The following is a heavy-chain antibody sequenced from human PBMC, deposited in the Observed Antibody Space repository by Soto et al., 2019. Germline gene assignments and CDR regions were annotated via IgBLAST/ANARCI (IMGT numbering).Heavy chain of an antibody. V-gene: IGHV3-73*01. J-gene: IGHJ6*02. CDR1: GFIFSGSA. CDR3: ARGQGAAIGDYYYHGMDV. D-gene: IGHD2-2*02. Sequence: GGSLRLSCAASGFIFSGSAIHWVRQASGKGLEWVGRIRSRANNFATSSAASVKGRFTFSRDDSKNTAYLQMNTLKPEDTAVYYCARGQGAAIGDYYYHGMDVWGQGTTVPSP. CDR2: IRSRANNFAT.